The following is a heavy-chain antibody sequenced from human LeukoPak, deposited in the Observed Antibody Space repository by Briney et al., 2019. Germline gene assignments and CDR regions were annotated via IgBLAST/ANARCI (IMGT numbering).Heavy chain of an antibody. Sequence: ASVKVSCKASGYTFTSYDINWVRQATGQGLEWMGWMNPNSGNTGYAQKFQGRVTMTRNTSISTAYMELSSLRSEDTAVYYCARARYYTTTVTTILGWFDPWGQGTLVTVSS. D-gene: IGHD4-17*01. J-gene: IGHJ5*02. V-gene: IGHV1-8*01. CDR1: GYTFTSYD. CDR3: ARARYYTTTVTTILGWFDP. CDR2: MNPNSGNT.